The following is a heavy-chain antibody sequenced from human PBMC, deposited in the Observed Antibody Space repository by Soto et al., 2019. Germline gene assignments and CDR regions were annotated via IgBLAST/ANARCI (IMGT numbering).Heavy chain of an antibody. J-gene: IGHJ4*02. CDR3: ARGRDTSAWYYFDY. CDR2: IDYSGST. Sequence: QVQLQESGPGLVKPSETLSLTCSVSGGSISGYYWSWIRQSPGKGLNWIGYIDYSGSTNYNPSLKSRVTRSVDTSKNQLSLKLSSVTAADTAVYYCARGRDTSAWYYFDYWGQGTLVTVSS. V-gene: IGHV4-59*01. D-gene: IGHD6-19*01. CDR1: GGSISGYY.